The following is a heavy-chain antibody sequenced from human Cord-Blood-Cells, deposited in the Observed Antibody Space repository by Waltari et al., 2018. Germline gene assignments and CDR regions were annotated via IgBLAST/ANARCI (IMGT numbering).Heavy chain of an antibody. CDR2: ISSSGSTI. CDR3: ARDAQNYGSGSYYNY. V-gene: IGHV3-11*01. J-gene: IGHJ4*02. CDR1: GFTFRDYY. D-gene: IGHD3-10*01. Sequence: GGGLVKPGGSLTLSCAASGFTFRDYYMSWIRQAPGKGLEWGSYISSSGSTIYYADSVKGRFTISRDNAKNSLYLQRNSLSTEDTAVYYCARDAQNYGSGSYYNYWGQGTLVTVSS.